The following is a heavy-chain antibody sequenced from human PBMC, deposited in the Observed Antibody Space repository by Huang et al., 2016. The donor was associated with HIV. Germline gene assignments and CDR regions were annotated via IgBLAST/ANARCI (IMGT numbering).Heavy chain of an antibody. V-gene: IGHV1-24*01. J-gene: IGHJ3*02. D-gene: IGHD2-15*01. CDR1: GYTVSELS. Sequence: QVQLVESGAELKKPGASVRVSCKVSGYTVSELSLHWVRQAPEKGLEWVGGFDPEEGETIYAQRLQGTVTITEDTSTDTAYMELRSLRPEDTALYYCATSTPDVGAGVLRSAFDIWGQGTMVTVSS. CDR2: FDPEEGET. CDR3: ATSTPDVGAGVLRSAFDI.